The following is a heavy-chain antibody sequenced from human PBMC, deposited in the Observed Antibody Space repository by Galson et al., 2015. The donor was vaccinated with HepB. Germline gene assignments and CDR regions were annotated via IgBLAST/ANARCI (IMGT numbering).Heavy chain of an antibody. J-gene: IGHJ3*02. CDR1: GFTFSSSA. D-gene: IGHD1-26*01. CDR2: ISYDGSNK. V-gene: IGHV3-30*04. Sequence: SLRLSCAASGFTFSSSAMHWVRQAPGKGLEWVAVISYDGSNKYYADSAKGRFTISRDNSKNTMYLQMNSLRAEYTAVYYCARSKGVKREGAFDIWGQGTMVTVSS. CDR3: ARSKGVKREGAFDI.